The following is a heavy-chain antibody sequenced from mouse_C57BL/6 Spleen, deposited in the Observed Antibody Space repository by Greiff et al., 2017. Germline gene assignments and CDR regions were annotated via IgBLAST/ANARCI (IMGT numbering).Heavy chain of an antibody. CDR2: IWRGGIT. D-gene: IGHD1-1*01. V-gene: IGHV2-5*01. CDR1: GFSLTSYG. CDR3: AKSRNYYGSSYGYFDV. J-gene: IGHJ1*03. Sequence: VKLMESGPGLVQPSQSLSITCTVSGFSLTSYGVHWVRQSPGKGLEWLGVIWRGGITDYNAAFMSRLGITKDNSKGQVFFKMNSLQADDTAIYYCAKSRNYYGSSYGYFDVWGTGTTVTVSS.